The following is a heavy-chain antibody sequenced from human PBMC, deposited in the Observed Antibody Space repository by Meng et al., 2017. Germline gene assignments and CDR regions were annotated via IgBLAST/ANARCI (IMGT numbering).Heavy chain of an antibody. D-gene: IGHD3-16*01. Sequence: QGQLQQWGAGLLKLSETLALTCAVYVGSFSGYYWSWIRQPPGKGLEWIGEINHRGSTNYNPSLKSRVTISVDTSKNQFSLKLSSVTAADTAVYYCARELKEQSFAWGYWGQGTLVTVSS. CDR3: ARELKEQSFAWGY. V-gene: IGHV4-34*01. CDR2: INHRGST. J-gene: IGHJ4*02. CDR1: VGSFSGYY.